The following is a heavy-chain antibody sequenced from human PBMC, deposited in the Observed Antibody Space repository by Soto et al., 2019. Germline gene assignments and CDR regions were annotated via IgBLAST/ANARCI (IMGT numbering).Heavy chain of an antibody. Sequence: QVQLVESGGGVVQSGRSLRLSCAASGFTFSNYGMHWVRQAPGKGLEWVAVIWYDGSKKYYADSVKGRFTISRDNSKNTLDLQMDSLSPEGTAVYYCARVVGTHYNTDYWGQGTLVTVSS. CDR1: GFTFSNYG. CDR3: ARVVGTHYNTDY. CDR2: IWYDGSKK. J-gene: IGHJ4*02. V-gene: IGHV3-33*01. D-gene: IGHD1-26*01.